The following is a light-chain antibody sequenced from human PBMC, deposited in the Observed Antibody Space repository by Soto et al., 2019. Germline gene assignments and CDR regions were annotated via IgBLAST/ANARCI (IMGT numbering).Light chain of an antibody. J-gene: IGLJ2*01. CDR1: NIGSKS. CDR2: DDS. CDR3: SSYTTIKTVV. V-gene: IGLV3-21*02. Sequence: SYELTQPPSVSVAPGQTVRVTCGGKNIGSKSVHWYQQKPGQAPVLVVYDDSDRPSGIPERFSGFKSANTAYLTISGVQPEDEADYHCSSYTTIKTVVFGGGTKLTVL.